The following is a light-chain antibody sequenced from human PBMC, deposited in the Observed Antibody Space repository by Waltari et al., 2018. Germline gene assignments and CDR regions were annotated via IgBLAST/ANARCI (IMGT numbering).Light chain of an antibody. V-gene: IGLV6-57*03. CDR1: SGSIASTY. Sequence: FVLTQPPSVSESPGKTVTISCTRSSGSIASTYVQWYQQRPGGAPTIVISEDTQSPPGVPDRFSASIDVSPNSASLTISGLKTEDEADYYCQSLDSTSPVIFGGGTRVTVL. CDR2: EDT. CDR3: QSLDSTSPVI. J-gene: IGLJ2*01.